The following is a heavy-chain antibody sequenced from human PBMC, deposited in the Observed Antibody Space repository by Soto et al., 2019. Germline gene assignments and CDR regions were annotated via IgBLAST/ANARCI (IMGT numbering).Heavy chain of an antibody. CDR3: ARAEAYRSSWYAMDV. Sequence: QVQLVQSGAEVKKPGASVKVSCKATGYSFTAFGLIWVRQAPGQGLEWMGWISGYNGDTNYAQNLQGRVTMTTDTSTSTVSMELRSLKSDDTAVYYCARAEAYRSSWYAMDVWGQGTTVIVS. CDR2: ISGYNGDT. J-gene: IGHJ6*02. D-gene: IGHD6-13*01. V-gene: IGHV1-18*01. CDR1: GYSFTAFG.